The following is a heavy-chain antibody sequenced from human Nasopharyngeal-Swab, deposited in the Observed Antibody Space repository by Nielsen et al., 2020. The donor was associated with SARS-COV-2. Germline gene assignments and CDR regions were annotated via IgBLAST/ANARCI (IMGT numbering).Heavy chain of an antibody. CDR2: VSGTGGTT. V-gene: IGHV3-23*01. J-gene: IGHJ4*02. Sequence: GGSLRLSCAASGFSFSIYAMSWVRQASGKGLEWVSSVSGTGGTTKYADSVKGRFTISRDNSKKKVYLEMHSLRAEDTAVYYCAKDRYCSGGACYFNGFDSWGQGTLVTVSS. CDR1: GFSFSIYA. D-gene: IGHD2-15*01. CDR3: AKDRYCSGGACYFNGFDS.